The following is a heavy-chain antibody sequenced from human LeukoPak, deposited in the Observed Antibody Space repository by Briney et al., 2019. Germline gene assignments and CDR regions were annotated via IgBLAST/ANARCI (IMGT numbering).Heavy chain of an antibody. CDR1: GFSITDWP. V-gene: IGHV3-23*01. J-gene: IGHJ4*02. CDR3: AAGYQNSLEGY. D-gene: IGHD2-15*01. Sequence: GGSLRLSCAASGFSITDWPLSWVRQPPGEGLEWVSAIGVRTHYADSVKGRFTISRDGSKNTLYLQMNSLTVEDTAIYFCAAGYQNSLEGYRGQGTLVSVAS. CDR2: IGVRT.